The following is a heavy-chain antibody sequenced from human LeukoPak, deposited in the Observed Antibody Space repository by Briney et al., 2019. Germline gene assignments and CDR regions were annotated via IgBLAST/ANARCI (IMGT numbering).Heavy chain of an antibody. J-gene: IGHJ4*02. CDR1: GFTFSSYA. CDR2: ISYDGSNK. CDR3: ARAPSSRAPNFDY. D-gene: IGHD2-15*01. Sequence: GRSLRLSCAASGFTFSSYAMHWVRQAPGKGLEWGAVISYDGSNKYYADSVKGRFTISRDNSKNTLYLQMNSLRAEDTAPYYCARAPSSRAPNFDYWGQGTLVTVSS. V-gene: IGHV3-30*04.